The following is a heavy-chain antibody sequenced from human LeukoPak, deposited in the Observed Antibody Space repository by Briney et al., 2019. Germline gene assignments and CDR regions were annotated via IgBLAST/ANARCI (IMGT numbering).Heavy chain of an antibody. CDR2: IPYDGTNN. CDR3: AGDSIAVAGKPYWFDP. Sequence: GRSQRLSCAVSGFTHSSCGTHWVRPASGRALVWERFIPYDGTNNSHAASPSDRFTLPRDNSTNTLYLQRNSVRAAHTAAYHWAGDSIAVAGKPYWFDPWGQGTLVTVSS. D-gene: IGHD6-19*01. J-gene: IGHJ5*02. V-gene: IGHV3-30*02. CDR1: GFTHSSCG.